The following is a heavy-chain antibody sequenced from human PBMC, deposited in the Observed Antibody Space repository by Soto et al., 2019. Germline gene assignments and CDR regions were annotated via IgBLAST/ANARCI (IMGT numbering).Heavy chain of an antibody. CDR3: AHRRVGNGLDY. J-gene: IGHJ4*02. D-gene: IGHD2-8*01. V-gene: IGHV2-5*01. Sequence: QITLRESGPTLVKPTQTLTLTCTFSGFSLTTSGVGVAWIRQPPGKALEWLAVTHWNDDNHYSPSLKSRLTITKDTSKNQVVLTMTTKDPVDTATYYCAHRRVGNGLDYWGQGTLVTVSS. CDR1: GFSLTTSGVG. CDR2: THWNDDN.